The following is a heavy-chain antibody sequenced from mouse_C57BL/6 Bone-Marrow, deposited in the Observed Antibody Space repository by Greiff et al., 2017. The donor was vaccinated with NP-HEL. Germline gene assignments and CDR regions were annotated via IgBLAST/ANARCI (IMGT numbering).Heavy chain of an antibody. Sequence: EVLLVESGGGLVQPGESLKLSCEANEYAFPSHDMSWVRQTPEKRLELVAAINSDGGSTYYPDTMEGRFIISRDNTKKTLYLQMSSLRSEDTAMYYCARQAVGRGGYYFDYWGQGTTLTVSS. D-gene: IGHD4-1*01. CDR3: ARQAVGRGGYYFDY. V-gene: IGHV5-2*01. CDR2: INSDGGST. J-gene: IGHJ2*01. CDR1: EYAFPSHD.